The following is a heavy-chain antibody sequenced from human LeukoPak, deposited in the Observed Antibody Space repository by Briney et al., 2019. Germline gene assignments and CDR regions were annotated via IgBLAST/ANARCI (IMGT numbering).Heavy chain of an antibody. J-gene: IGHJ3*02. Sequence: SETLSLTCTVSGGSISSGSYYWRWIRQPAGKGLEWIGRIYTSGTTNYNPSLKSRVTISLDTSNNHFSLKLSSVTAADTAVYYCAKVFEIWGQGTMVTVSS. CDR3: AKVFEI. CDR2: IYTSGTT. V-gene: IGHV4-61*02. CDR1: GGSISSGSYY.